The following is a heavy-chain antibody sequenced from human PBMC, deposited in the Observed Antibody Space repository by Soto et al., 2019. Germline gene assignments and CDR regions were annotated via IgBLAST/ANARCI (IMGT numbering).Heavy chain of an antibody. CDR2: ISAYNGNT. Sequence: QVQLVQSGAEVKKPGASVKVSCKASGYTFTSYGISWVRQAPGQGLEWMGWISAYNGNTNYAQKLQGRVTMTTDTYTSTAYMELRSLRSDDTAVYYCARFFVDTAMVTGGAFDIWGQGTMVTVSS. J-gene: IGHJ3*02. CDR3: ARFFVDTAMVTGGAFDI. V-gene: IGHV1-18*01. CDR1: GYTFTSYG. D-gene: IGHD5-18*01.